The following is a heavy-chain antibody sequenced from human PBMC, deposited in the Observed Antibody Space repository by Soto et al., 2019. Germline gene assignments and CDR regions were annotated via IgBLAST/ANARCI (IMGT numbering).Heavy chain of an antibody. CDR1: GFSISSSSYY. D-gene: IGHD1-26*01. CDR3: ARLRGVGAAYIHR. V-gene: IGHV4-39*01. J-gene: IGHJ4*02. CDR2: IYYSGST. Sequence: PSQTLSLTCTVSGFSISSSSYYLGWIRQPPGKGLEWIGSIYYSGSTYYNPSHKSRVTISVDTSKNQFSLKLSSVTAADTAVYYCARLRGVGAAYIHRWGQGTLVTVSS.